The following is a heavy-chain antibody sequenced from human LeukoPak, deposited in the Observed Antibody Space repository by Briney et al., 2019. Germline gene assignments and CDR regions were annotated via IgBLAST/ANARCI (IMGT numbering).Heavy chain of an antibody. J-gene: IGHJ4*02. V-gene: IGHV1-69*13. CDR2: IIPILGTA. CDR3: ARGAGYSSGWRGNYFDY. D-gene: IGHD6-19*01. CDR1: GGTLSSYA. Sequence: ASVKVSCKASGGTLSSYAISWVRQAPGQGLEWMGGIIPILGTANYAQKFQGRVTITADESTSTAYMELSSLRSEDTAVYYCARGAGYSSGWRGNYFDYWGQGTLVTVSS.